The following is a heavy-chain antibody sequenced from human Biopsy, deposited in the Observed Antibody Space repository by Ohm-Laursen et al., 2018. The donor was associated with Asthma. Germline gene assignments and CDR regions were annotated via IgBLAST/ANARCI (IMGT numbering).Heavy chain of an antibody. CDR2: LIPVLGTP. V-gene: IGHV1-69*13. D-gene: IGHD5-12*01. CDR1: GYTFRSYG. Sequence: SVKVSCKASGYTFRSYGVSWVRQAPGQGLEWMGGLIPVLGTPDHAQMFEGRATITADESTSTAYMELSSLSSEDTAVYYCARGYSGSDRIVYYYSGLEVWGQGTTATVSS. J-gene: IGHJ6*02. CDR3: ARGYSGSDRIVYYYSGLEV.